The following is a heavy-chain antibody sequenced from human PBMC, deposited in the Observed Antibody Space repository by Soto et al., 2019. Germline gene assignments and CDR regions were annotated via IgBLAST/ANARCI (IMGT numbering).Heavy chain of an antibody. J-gene: IGHJ4*02. CDR3: ARAQPTYSSSYFDY. V-gene: IGHV3-23*01. Sequence: GGSLRLSCAASGFTFSSYAMSWVRQAPGKGLEWVSTISGRGDDTYYTDSAKGRFTISRDNSKNTLYVHMNSLRAEDTAAYYCARAQPTYSSSYFDYWGQGTLVTVSS. CDR1: GFTFSSYA. D-gene: IGHD3-22*01. CDR2: ISGRGDDT.